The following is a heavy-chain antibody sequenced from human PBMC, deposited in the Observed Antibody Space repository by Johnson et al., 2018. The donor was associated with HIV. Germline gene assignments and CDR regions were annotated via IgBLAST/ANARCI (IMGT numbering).Heavy chain of an antibody. Sequence: VQLVESGGGVVQPGRSLRLSCAASGFTFDDYAMHWVRQAPGKGLEWVSGISWNSDRVAYADSVQGRFTISRDNAKHSLYRQMNSLRPEDPAVYDCAKTLGYDRSYYHDGFDSGGHGKMVSGSS. CDR3: AKTLGYDRSYYHDGFDS. CDR1: GFTFDDYA. CDR2: ISWNSDRV. D-gene: IGHD3-10*01. V-gene: IGHV3-9*01. J-gene: IGHJ3*02.